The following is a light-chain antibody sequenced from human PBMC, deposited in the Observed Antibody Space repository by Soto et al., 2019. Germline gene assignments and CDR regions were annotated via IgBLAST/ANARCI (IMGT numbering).Light chain of an antibody. CDR3: QQYYSPPWT. CDR2: CAS. Sequence: DIVMTQFPDSLAVSLCERATINCKSSKSVLYSANKTNYLGCYQQKPGQPPTLPIYCASTRESGVPSRFSGSGSGTDFTLTISSLQAEDVAVYYCQQYYSPPWTFGQGTKVEIK. CDR1: KSVLYSANKTNY. J-gene: IGKJ1*01. V-gene: IGKV4-1*01.